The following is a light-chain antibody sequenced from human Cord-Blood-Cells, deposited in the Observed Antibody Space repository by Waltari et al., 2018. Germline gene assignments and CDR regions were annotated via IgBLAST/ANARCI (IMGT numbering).Light chain of an antibody. CDR1: RSDGGSYNL. J-gene: IGLJ3*02. V-gene: IGLV2-23*01. CDR2: EGR. CDR3: CSYAGSSTWV. Sequence: QSALTQPASVSGSPGQSITISCTGTRSDGGSYNLVSWYQQHPGKAPKLMIYEGRKRPSGVSNRFSGSKSGNTACLTISGLQAEDEADYYCCSYAGSSTWVFGGGTKLTVL.